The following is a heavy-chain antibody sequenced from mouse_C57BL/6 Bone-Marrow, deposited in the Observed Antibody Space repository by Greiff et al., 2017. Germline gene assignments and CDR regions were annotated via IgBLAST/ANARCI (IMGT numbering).Heavy chain of an antibody. V-gene: IGHV1-7*01. CDR3: AELGFAY. CDR1: GYTFTSYW. J-gene: IGHJ3*01. D-gene: IGHD4-1*01. Sequence: VQLQQSGAELAKPGASVKLSCKASGYTFTSYWMHWVKQRPGQGLEWIGYINPSSGYTKYNQKFKDKATLTADKPSSTAYMQLSSLTYEDSAVYYCAELGFAYWGQGTLVTVSA. CDR2: INPSSGYT.